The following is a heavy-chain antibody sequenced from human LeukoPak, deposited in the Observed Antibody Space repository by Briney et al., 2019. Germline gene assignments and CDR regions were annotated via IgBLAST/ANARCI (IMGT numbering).Heavy chain of an antibody. D-gene: IGHD3-3*01. V-gene: IGHV3-74*01. CDR3: AAGGGWDPSFGVVTHIDA. J-gene: IGHJ6*03. CDR1: GFTFSGYW. CDR2: IDNDGHGI. Sequence: PGGSLRLSCVISGFTFSGYWKHWVRQGPEKGLELVSRIDNDGHGIIYADSVKGRFTTSRDNVKNTLYLQMNSLRVEDTAVYYCAAGGGWDPSFGVVTHIDAWGKGTTVVVS.